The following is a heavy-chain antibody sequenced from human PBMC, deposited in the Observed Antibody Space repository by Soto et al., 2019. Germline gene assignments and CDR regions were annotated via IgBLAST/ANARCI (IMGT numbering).Heavy chain of an antibody. CDR3: ARENCSGGSCPSWIDY. Sequence: EVQLVESGGGLAQPGGSLRLSCAASGFTFSSYWMSWVRQAPGKGLEWVANIKQDGSEKYYVDSVKGRFTISRDNAKNSLYLQMNSLRAEDTAVYYCARENCSGGSCPSWIDYWGQGTLVTVSS. V-gene: IGHV3-7*01. J-gene: IGHJ4*02. D-gene: IGHD2-15*01. CDR2: IKQDGSEK. CDR1: GFTFSSYW.